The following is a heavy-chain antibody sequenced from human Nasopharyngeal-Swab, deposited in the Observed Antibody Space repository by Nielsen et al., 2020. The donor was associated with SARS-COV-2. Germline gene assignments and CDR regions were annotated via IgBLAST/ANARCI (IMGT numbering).Heavy chain of an antibody. V-gene: IGHV4-39*01. J-gene: IGHJ6*02. Sequence: SETLSLTCTVSGGSISSHSYYWAWIRKPPGKGPEWIGHIYYTGSTHYNPSLRSRVTTSVDTSKNQFSLELRSVTAADTAVYYCARAGRVGDAYTGLDVWGQGTTVTVSS. CDR2: IYYTGST. D-gene: IGHD5-24*01. CDR3: ARAGRVGDAYTGLDV. CDR1: GGSISSHSYY.